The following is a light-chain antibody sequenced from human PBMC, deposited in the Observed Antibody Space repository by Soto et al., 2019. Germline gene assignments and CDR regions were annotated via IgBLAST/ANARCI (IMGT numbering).Light chain of an antibody. Sequence: QSVLTQPPSVSEAPRQRVTISCSGSSSNIGNNAVNWYQQLPGKAPKLLIYYDDLLPSGVSDRFSGSKSGTSASLAISGLQSEDEADYYCAAGDDSLNGDVFGTGTKLTDL. CDR2: YDD. CDR1: SSNIGNNA. CDR3: AAGDDSLNGDV. V-gene: IGLV1-36*01. J-gene: IGLJ1*01.